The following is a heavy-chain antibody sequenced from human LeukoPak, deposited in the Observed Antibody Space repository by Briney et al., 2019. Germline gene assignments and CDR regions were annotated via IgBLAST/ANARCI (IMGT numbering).Heavy chain of an antibody. J-gene: IGHJ4*02. CDR2: IYYSGST. V-gene: IGHV4-59*01. CDR1: GASISSYY. CDR3: ARGGYYDRGYYFDY. D-gene: IGHD3-22*01. Sequence: SETLSLTCTVSGASISSYYWSWIRQPPGKGLEWIGYIYYSGSTDYNPSLKSRVTISVDTSKNQFSLKLSSVTAADTAVYYCARGGYYDRGYYFDYWGQGTLVTVSS.